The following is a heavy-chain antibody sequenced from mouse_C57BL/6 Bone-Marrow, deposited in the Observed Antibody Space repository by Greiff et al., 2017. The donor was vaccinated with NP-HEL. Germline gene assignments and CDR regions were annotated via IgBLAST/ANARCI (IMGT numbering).Heavy chain of an antibody. CDR2: IWSGGST. V-gene: IGHV2-2*01. Sequence: QVQLQQSGPGLVQPSQSLSITCTVSGFSLTSYGVHWVRQSPGKGLEWLGVIWSGGSTDYNAAFISRLSISKDNSKSQVFFKMYSLPAENTTIYYCAKIWGYDDYVDNAMDTGGQGTSATASS. D-gene: IGHD2-4*01. CDR3: AKIWGYDDYVDNAMDT. J-gene: IGHJ4*01. CDR1: GFSLTSYG.